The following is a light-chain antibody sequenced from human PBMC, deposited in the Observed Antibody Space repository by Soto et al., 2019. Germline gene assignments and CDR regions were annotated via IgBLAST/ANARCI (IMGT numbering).Light chain of an antibody. CDR3: SSSSGGSPPVL. J-gene: IGLJ1*01. Sequence: QSALTQPASVSGSPAQSITISCTGSSSDIGDYNFVSWYQQHPGKAPKLMIYGVSHRPSGVSDRFSGAKSGNTASLTISGLQAEDEADSYCSSSSGGSPPVLFGTGTKLTVL. V-gene: IGLV2-14*01. CDR1: SSDIGDYNF. CDR2: GVS.